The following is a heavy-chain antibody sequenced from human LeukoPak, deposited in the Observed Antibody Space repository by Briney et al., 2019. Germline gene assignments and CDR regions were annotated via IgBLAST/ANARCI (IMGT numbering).Heavy chain of an antibody. CDR1: GGSISSYY. V-gene: IGHV4-4*07. CDR2: IYTSGST. Sequence: PSETLSLTCTVSGGSISSYYWSWIRQPAGKGLEWIGRIYTSGSTNYNPSLKSRVTMSVDTSKNQFSLKLSSVTAADTAVYYCARSPVGIQLWLYYFDYWGQGTLVTVSS. D-gene: IGHD5-18*01. J-gene: IGHJ4*02. CDR3: ARSPVGIQLWLYYFDY.